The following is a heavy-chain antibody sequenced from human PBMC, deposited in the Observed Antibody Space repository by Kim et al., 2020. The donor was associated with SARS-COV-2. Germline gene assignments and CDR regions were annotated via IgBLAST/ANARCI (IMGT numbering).Heavy chain of an antibody. D-gene: IGHD6-19*01. CDR1: GGSLSSSSYY. V-gene: IGHV4-39*01. J-gene: IGHJ6*03. CDR3: ARHKRYSSGWYVAFYYYYMDV. CDR2: AYYSGNT. Sequence: SETLSLTCTVSGGSLSSSSYYWGWIRQPPGKGLEWIGTAYYSGNTYYNPSLKSRVTISGNTSKNQFSLKLGSVTAADTAVYYCARHKRYSSGWYVAFYYYYMDVWGKGTTVTVSS.